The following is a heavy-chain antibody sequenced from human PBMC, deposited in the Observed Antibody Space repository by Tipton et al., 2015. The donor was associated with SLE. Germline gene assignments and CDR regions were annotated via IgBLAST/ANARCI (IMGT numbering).Heavy chain of an antibody. Sequence: SLRLSCAASGFTFSDYYMSWIRQTPGKGLEWVSYISSSGSTIYYADSVKGRFTISRDNAKNSLYLQMNSLRAEDTAVYYCARDCEAYYYYMDVWGKGTTVTVSS. CDR3: ARDCEAYYYYMDV. D-gene: IGHD2-21*01. CDR1: GFTFSDYY. J-gene: IGHJ6*03. V-gene: IGHV3-11*01. CDR2: ISSSGSTI.